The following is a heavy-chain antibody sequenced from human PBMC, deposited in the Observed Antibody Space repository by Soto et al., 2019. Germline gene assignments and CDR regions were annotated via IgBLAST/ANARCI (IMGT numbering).Heavy chain of an antibody. CDR1: GYTFTSYG. CDR3: ARDKYYYGSSGYPADY. D-gene: IGHD3-22*01. Sequence: ASVKVSCKASGYTFTSYGISWVRQAPGQGLEWMGWISAYNGNTNYAQKLQGRVTMTTDTSTSTAYMELRSLRSDDTAVYYCARDKYYYGSSGYPADYWGQGTLVTVSS. V-gene: IGHV1-18*04. J-gene: IGHJ4*02. CDR2: ISAYNGNT.